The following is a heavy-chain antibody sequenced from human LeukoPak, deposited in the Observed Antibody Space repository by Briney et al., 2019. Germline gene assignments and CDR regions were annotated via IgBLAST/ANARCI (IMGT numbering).Heavy chain of an antibody. J-gene: IGHJ5*02. CDR1: GGSFGGYY. CDR2: INHSGST. D-gene: IGHD3-22*01. Sequence: SETLSLTCAVYGGSFGGYYWSWIRQPPGKGLEWIGEINHSGSTNYNPSLKSRVTISVDTSKNQFSLKLSSVTAADTAVYYCARDRSSRPYYCDSSGYPWGQGTLVTVSS. CDR3: ARDRSSRPYYCDSSGYP. V-gene: IGHV4-34*01.